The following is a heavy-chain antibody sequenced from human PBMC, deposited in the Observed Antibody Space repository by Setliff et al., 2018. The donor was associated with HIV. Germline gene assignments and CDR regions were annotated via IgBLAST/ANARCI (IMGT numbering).Heavy chain of an antibody. CDR2: VSSSSSYI. CDR3: VKAFYPQYYHYYMDV. D-gene: IGHD3-16*02. CDR1: GFTFSSYS. J-gene: IGHJ6*03. V-gene: IGHV3-21*01. Sequence: LRLSCAASGFTFSSYSMNWVRQAPGKGLEWVSSVSSSSSYIYYADSVKGRFTISRDNAKNSLYLQMNSLRAEDTAVYYCVKAFYPQYYHYYMDVWGKGTTVTVSS.